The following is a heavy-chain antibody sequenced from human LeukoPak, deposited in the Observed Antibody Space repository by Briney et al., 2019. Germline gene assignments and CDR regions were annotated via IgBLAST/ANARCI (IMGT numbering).Heavy chain of an antibody. V-gene: IGHV1-69*01. CDR3: ARGPLYCSSTSCLLRY. J-gene: IGHJ4*02. D-gene: IGHD2-2*01. Sequence: SVKVSCKASGGTFSSYAISWVRQAPGQGPKWMGGIIPIFGTANYAQKFQGRVTITADESTSTAYMELSSLRSEDTAVYYCARGPLYCSSTSCLLRYWGQGTLVTVSS. CDR2: IIPIFGTA. CDR1: GGTFSSYA.